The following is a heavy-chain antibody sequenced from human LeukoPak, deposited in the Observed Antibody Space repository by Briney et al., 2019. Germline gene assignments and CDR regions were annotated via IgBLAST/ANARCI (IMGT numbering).Heavy chain of an antibody. D-gene: IGHD3-9*01. CDR2: INPNSGGT. V-gene: IGHV1-2*02. Sequence: ASVKVSCKASGYTFTGYYIHWVRQAPGQGLEWMGWINPNSGGTIYAQKFQGRVTMTRDTSISTAYMELNSLRSDDTAVYYCARRGDGDILTAYYFFDSWGQGTWSPSPQ. CDR3: ARRGDGDILTAYYFFDS. CDR1: GYTFTGYY. J-gene: IGHJ4*02.